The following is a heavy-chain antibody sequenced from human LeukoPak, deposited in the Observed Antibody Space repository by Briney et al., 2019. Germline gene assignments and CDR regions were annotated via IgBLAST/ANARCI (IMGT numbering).Heavy chain of an antibody. V-gene: IGHV3-23*01. Sequence: RGSLRVSCAVSGFTISTYAKSWGRHAPRKGLGWVSSICVSRSKTFYANPVKGSLTISRDNSKNTLYLQMNSLTADETAVYYCATVLKTGTRLSWGYGMDGWGQGTMVTVSS. D-gene: IGHD2/OR15-2a*01. J-gene: IGHJ6*02. CDR3: ATVLKTGTRLSWGYGMDG. CDR2: ICVSRSKT. CDR1: GFTISTYA.